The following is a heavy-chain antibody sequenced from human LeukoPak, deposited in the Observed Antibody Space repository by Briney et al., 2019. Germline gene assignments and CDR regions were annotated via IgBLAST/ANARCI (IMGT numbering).Heavy chain of an antibody. CDR3: ARGGYQNYYYYYMDV. CDR2: IYYSGST. D-gene: IGHD5-12*01. J-gene: IGHJ6*03. V-gene: IGHV4-59*01. Sequence: SETLSLTCTVSGGSISSYYWGWIRQPPGKGLEWIGYIYYSGSTNYNPSLKSRVTISVDTSKNQFSLKLSSVTAADTAVYYCARGGYQNYYYYYMDVWGKGTTVTVSS. CDR1: GGSISSYY.